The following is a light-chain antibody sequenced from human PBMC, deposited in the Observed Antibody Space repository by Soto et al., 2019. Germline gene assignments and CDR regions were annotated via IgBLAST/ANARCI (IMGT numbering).Light chain of an antibody. J-gene: IGLJ7*01. V-gene: IGLV1-47*02. CDR3: AAGNDSLRGPV. CDR1: SSNIGSNY. Sequence: QSVLTQPPSASGTPGQRVTISCSGSSSNIGSNYVYWYQQLPGTAPKLRIYSTNQRPSGVPGRSSGSKSGTSATLAISGLRSDDDADYYCAAGNDSLRGPVFGGGTQLTVL. CDR2: STN.